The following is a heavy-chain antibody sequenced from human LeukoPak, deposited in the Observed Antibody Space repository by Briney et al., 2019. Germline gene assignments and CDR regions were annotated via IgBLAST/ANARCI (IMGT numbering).Heavy chain of an antibody. V-gene: IGHV7-4-1*02. Sequence: ASVKVSCKASGYTFTGYYMHWVRQAPGQGLEWMGWINTNAGNPTYAQGFTGRFVFSLDTSVSTAYLQISSLKAEDTAVYYCARASVVVVAATRAVSAFDIWGQGTMVTVSS. CDR1: GYTFTGYY. D-gene: IGHD2-15*01. CDR3: ARASVVVVAATRAVSAFDI. CDR2: INTNAGNP. J-gene: IGHJ3*02.